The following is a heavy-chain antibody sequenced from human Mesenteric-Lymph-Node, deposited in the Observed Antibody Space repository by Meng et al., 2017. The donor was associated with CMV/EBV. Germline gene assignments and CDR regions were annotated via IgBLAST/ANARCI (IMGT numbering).Heavy chain of an antibody. CDR3: AGRQYGSGTY. CDR2: ISGSGGT. Sequence: LRLSCVASGRTFTNYAMNWVRQAPGKGLEWVSTISGSGGTHYTDSVKGRFTISRDNSRNTLYLQMNILRADDTAVYYCAGRQYGSGTYWGQGTLVTVSS. V-gene: IGHV3-23*01. D-gene: IGHD3-10*01. CDR1: GRTFTNYA. J-gene: IGHJ4*02.